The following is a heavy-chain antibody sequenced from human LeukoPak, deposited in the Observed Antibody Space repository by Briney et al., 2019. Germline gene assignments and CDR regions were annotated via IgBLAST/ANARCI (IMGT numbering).Heavy chain of an antibody. V-gene: IGHV3-21*01. CDR2: ISSSSSYI. Sequence: GGSLRLSCAASGFTFSSYSINWVRQAPGKGLEWVSSISSSSSYIYYADSVKGRFTISRDNAKNSLYLQMNSLRAEDTAVYYCARSGVSGSVDYWGQGTLVTVSS. CDR1: GFTFSSYS. CDR3: ARSGVSGSVDY. J-gene: IGHJ4*02. D-gene: IGHD5-12*01.